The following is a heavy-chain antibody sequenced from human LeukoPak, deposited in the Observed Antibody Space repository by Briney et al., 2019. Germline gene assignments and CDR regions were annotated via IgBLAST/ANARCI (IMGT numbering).Heavy chain of an antibody. V-gene: IGHV3-49*04. CDR2: IKSKTYGETT. CDR3: TRIRDAYTLDY. J-gene: IGHJ4*02. D-gene: IGHD5-24*01. CDR1: GFSFGDYA. Sequence: GGSLRLSCTGSGFSFGDYAMSWVRKAPGKGLEWLGFIKSKTYGETTGYAASVRGRFTISRDDSESIAYLQMNSLKTEDTAVYFCTRIRDAYTLDYWGQGTLVTVSS.